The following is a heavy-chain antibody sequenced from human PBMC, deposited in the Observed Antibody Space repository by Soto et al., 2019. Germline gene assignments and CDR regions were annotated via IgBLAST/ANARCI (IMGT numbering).Heavy chain of an antibody. CDR3: AKGEGYPY. D-gene: IGHD5-18*01. Sequence: QVQLVESGGGVVQPGRSLRFSCAASGFTFSSYGMHWVRQAPGKGLEWVAVISYDGSNKYYADSVKGRFTISRDNSKNTLYLQMNSLRAEDTAVYYCAKGEGYPYWGQGTLVTVSS. CDR2: ISYDGSNK. V-gene: IGHV3-30*18. J-gene: IGHJ4*02. CDR1: GFTFSSYG.